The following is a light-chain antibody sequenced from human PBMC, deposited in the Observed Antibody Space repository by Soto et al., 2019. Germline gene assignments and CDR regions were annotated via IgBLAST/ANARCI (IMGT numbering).Light chain of an antibody. J-gene: IGKJ1*01. Sequence: EIVLTQSPGTLSLSPGERATLSCRASQSVTSTHLAWYQQKPGQAPWLLIYGASSRATGIPDRFSGSGSGTGFTLTISRLEPEDLAVYYCQQYGSSPWTFDQGTKVEIK. CDR2: GAS. CDR3: QQYGSSPWT. V-gene: IGKV3-20*01. CDR1: QSVTSTH.